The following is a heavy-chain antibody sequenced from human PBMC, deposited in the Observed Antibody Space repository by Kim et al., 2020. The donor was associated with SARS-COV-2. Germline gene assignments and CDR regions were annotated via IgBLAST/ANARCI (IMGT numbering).Heavy chain of an antibody. CDR3: SKTVGEVVGASDYFD. D-gene: IGHD2-2*01. V-gene: IGHV3-7*03. CDR1: GFNFSDYW. CDR2: IGQDGSDK. J-gene: IGHJ4*01. Sequence: GGSLRLSCAASGFNFSDYWMTWVRQAPGKWLEWVGNIGQDGSDKYYGDPVKGRFTISRDNTKKSVYLQMNSLRAEDTAVYYCSKTVGEVVGASDYFD.